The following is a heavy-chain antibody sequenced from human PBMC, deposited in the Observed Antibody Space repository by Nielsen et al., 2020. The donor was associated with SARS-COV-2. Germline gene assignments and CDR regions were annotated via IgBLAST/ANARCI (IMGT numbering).Heavy chain of an antibody. V-gene: IGHV4-39*02. D-gene: IGHD2-2*01. J-gene: IGHJ3*02. CDR1: GGSLSSRNYY. CDR2: IYYSGSV. CDR3: ARGDIAVVPAAMFRGDNAFDI. Sequence: SETLSLTCTVSGGSLSSRNYYWGWIRQPPGKGLEWIGTIYYSGSVSYNPSLRSRVTISVDTSKKHLSLKLTSVTAADTAVYFCARGDIAVVPAAMFRGDNAFDIWGQGTRVRVSS.